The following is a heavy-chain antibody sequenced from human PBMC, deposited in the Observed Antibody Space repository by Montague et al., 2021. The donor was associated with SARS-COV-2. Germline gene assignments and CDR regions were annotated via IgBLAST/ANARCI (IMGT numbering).Heavy chain of an antibody. CDR3: ARQLPSYCSTNKCYPDYFYV. CDR2: IPYAGRT. V-gene: IGHV4-39*01. CDR1: GRSISSPDYY. Sequence: SETLSLTCTVSGRSISSPDYYWGWIRQSPGKWLERIGSIPYAGRTYYNPSLRSRVSFSMDTSKNHFSLSLNSVTAADTAVYFCARQLPSYCSTNKCYPDYFYVWGQGALVTVSS. D-gene: IGHD2-2*01. J-gene: IGHJ4*02.